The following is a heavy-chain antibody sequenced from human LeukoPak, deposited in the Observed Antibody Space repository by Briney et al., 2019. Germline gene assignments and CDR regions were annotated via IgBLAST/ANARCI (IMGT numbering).Heavy chain of an antibody. CDR1: GLTFSSYA. CDR2: ISGSGGST. V-gene: IGHV3-23*01. J-gene: IGHJ4*02. Sequence: QVGGSLRLSCAASGLTFSSYAMSWVRQAPGKGLAWVSVISGSGGSTYYADSVKGRFTVSRDNSKNTLYLQLNSLRPEDTAVYYCAREGVFGGSSPPFDYWGQGTLVTVSS. CDR3: AREGVFGGSSPPFDY. D-gene: IGHD6-13*01.